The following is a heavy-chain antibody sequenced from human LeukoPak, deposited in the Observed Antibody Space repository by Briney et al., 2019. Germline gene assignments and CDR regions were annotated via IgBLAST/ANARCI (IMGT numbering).Heavy chain of an antibody. Sequence: SETLSLTCAVYGGSFSGYYWSWIRQPPGKGLEWIGEINHSGSTNYNPSLKSRVTISVDTSENQFSLKLSSVTAADTAVYYCARSKDYSSSSLDYYYYGMDVWGQGTTVTVSS. D-gene: IGHD6-6*01. CDR1: GGSFSGYY. J-gene: IGHJ6*02. CDR3: ARSKDYSSSSLDYYYYGMDV. V-gene: IGHV4-34*01. CDR2: INHSGST.